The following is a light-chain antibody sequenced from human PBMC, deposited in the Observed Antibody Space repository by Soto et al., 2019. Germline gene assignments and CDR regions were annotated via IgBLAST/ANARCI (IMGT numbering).Light chain of an antibody. J-gene: IGLJ7*01. CDR2: RNN. CDR3: AAWDDSLSGPV. V-gene: IGLV1-47*01. CDR1: SSNIGSNY. Sequence: QTVVTQPPSASGTPGQRVTISCSGSSSNIGSNYVYWYQQLPGTAPKLLIYRNNQRPSGVPDRFSGSKSGTSASLAIGGLRSEDEADYYCAAWDDSLSGPVFGGGTQLTVL.